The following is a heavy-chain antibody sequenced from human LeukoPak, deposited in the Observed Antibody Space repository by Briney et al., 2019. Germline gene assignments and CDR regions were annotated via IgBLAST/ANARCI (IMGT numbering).Heavy chain of an antibody. CDR3: ARGLGSLTSHDY. CDR2: ISSSSSYI. J-gene: IGHJ4*02. CDR1: GLVFTTAW. V-gene: IGHV3-21*01. D-gene: IGHD1-26*01. Sequence: GGSLRLSCAASGLVFTTAWMIWVRQAPGKGLEWVSSISSSSSYIYYADSVKGRFTISRDNAKNSLYLQMNSLRAEDTAVYYCARGLGSLTSHDYWGQGTLVTVSS.